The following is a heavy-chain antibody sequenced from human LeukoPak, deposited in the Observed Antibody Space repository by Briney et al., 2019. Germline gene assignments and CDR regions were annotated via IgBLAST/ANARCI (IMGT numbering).Heavy chain of an antibody. CDR3: AREGGMATWTYNWFDP. CDR1: GDSVSSNSAA. CDR2: TYYRSKWYN. D-gene: IGHD5-24*01. J-gene: IGHJ5*02. V-gene: IGHV6-1*01. Sequence: SQTLSLTCAISGDSVSSNSAAWNWIRQSPSRGLEWLGRTYYRSKWYNDYAVSVKSRITINPDTSKNQFSLQLNSVTPEDTAVYYCAREGGMATWTYNWFDPWGQGTLVTVSS.